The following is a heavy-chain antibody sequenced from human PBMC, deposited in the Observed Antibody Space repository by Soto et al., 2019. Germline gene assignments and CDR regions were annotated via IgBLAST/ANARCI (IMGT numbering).Heavy chain of an antibody. V-gene: IGHV3-30-3*01. D-gene: IGHD6-19*01. Sequence: QVQLVESGGGVVQPGRSLRLSCAASGFTFSSYAMHWVRQAPGKGLEWVAVISYDGSNKYYADSVKGRFTISRDNSKNTLYLQMNSLRAEDSAVYYCARVGGGWYANPIDYWGQGTLVTVSS. CDR2: ISYDGSNK. CDR3: ARVGGGWYANPIDY. CDR1: GFTFSSYA. J-gene: IGHJ4*02.